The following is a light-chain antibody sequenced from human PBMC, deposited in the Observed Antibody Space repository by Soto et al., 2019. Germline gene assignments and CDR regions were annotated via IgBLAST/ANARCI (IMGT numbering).Light chain of an antibody. CDR1: QSVNNY. Sequence: EIVLTQSPATLSLSPGERATLSCRASQSVNNYLAWYQQKPGQVPRLLIYDASNRATGIPARFSGSGSGTDFTLTISRLEPEDFAVYYCQQFSSYPLTFGGGTKVDIK. V-gene: IGKV3-11*01. CDR3: QQFSSYPLT. CDR2: DAS. J-gene: IGKJ4*01.